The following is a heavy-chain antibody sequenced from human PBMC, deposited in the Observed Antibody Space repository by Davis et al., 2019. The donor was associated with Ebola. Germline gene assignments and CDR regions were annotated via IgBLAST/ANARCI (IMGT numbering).Heavy chain of an antibody. CDR1: GYTFSSYD. Sequence: ASVKVSCKASGYTFSSYDINWVRQATGQGLEWMGWMNPNSGNTGYAQKFQGRVTMTRNTSISTAYLELSSLNSEDTAVYYCAREMTRYRYGSVLDWGQGTLVTVSS. CDR3: AREMTRYRYGSVLD. D-gene: IGHD3-16*02. CDR2: MNPNSGNT. J-gene: IGHJ4*02. V-gene: IGHV1-8*01.